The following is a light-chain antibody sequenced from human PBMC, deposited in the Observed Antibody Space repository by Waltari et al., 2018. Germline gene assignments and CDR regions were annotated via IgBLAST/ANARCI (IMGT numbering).Light chain of an antibody. CDR2: GAS. J-gene: IGKJ2*01. CDR1: QGISNS. V-gene: IGKV1-NL1*01. Sequence: DIQMTQSPSSLSASVGDRVTITCRASQGISNSLAWYQQKPGKAPNLLLFGASSLLSAVPSRFSGSGSGTDYTLTISSLRPEDFATYDCQQYYSTLYTFGQGTKLEIK. CDR3: QQYYSTLYT.